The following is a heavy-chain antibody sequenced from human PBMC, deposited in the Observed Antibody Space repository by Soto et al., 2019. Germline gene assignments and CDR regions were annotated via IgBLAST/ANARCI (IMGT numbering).Heavy chain of an antibody. CDR2: INHSGST. CDR1: GGSFSGYY. Sequence: QVQLQQWGAGLLKPSETLSLTCAVYGGSFSGYYWSWIRQPPGKGLEWIGEINHSGSTNYNPSLKSRVTISLDTSKNQFSLKLSSVTAADTAVYYCARAVLGTIGNWFDPWGQGTLVTVSS. J-gene: IGHJ5*02. CDR3: ARAVLGTIGNWFDP. D-gene: IGHD7-27*01. V-gene: IGHV4-34*01.